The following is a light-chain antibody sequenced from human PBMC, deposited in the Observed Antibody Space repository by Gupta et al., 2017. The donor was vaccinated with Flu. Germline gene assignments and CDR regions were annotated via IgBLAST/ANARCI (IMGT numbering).Light chain of an antibody. CDR3: RRALQTPHT. Sequence: DIVMTQSPLSLPVTPGEPASISCRSSQSLLHSNGYNYLDWYLQKPGQSPQLLIYLGSNRASGVPDRFSGRGSGTDFTLKISIVDAEDVGVSYCRRALQTPHTFGPGTKVDIK. CDR1: QSLLHSNGYNY. J-gene: IGKJ3*01. CDR2: LGS. V-gene: IGKV2-28*01.